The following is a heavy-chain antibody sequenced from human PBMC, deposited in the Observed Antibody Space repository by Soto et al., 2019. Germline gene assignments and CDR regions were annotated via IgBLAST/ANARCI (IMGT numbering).Heavy chain of an antibody. Sequence: QVQLVESGGGLVKPGGSLRLSCAASGFTFSDYYMNWIRQAPGKGLEWVSYISGSGSTIYFADSVKGRFTISRDNAENSLYLQVNSLRAEDAAVDYCARGLGGVIHFGLDYWGPGALVTVSS. V-gene: IGHV3-11*01. J-gene: IGHJ4*02. CDR3: ARGLGGVIHFGLDY. CDR2: ISGSGSTI. CDR1: GFTFSDYY. D-gene: IGHD3-16*02.